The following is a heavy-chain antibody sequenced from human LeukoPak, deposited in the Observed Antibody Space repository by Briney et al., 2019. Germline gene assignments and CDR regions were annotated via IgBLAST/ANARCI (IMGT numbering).Heavy chain of an antibody. Sequence: PGRSLRLSCAASGFTFSSYGMHWVRQAPGKRLEWVAVIWYDGSNKYYADSVKGRFTISRDNSKNTLYLQMNSLRAEDTAVYYCARDGGLNWFDPWGQGTLVTVSS. V-gene: IGHV3-33*01. CDR2: IWYDGSNK. CDR1: GFTFSSYG. CDR3: ARDGGLNWFDP. J-gene: IGHJ5*02. D-gene: IGHD3-16*01.